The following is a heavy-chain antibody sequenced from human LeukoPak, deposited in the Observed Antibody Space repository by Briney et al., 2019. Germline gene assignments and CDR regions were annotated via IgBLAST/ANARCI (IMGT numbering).Heavy chain of an antibody. Sequence: GGSLRLSCAASGFSFSSYAMSWVRQAPGKGLEWVSSVSESGDGTYYADSVMGRFIISRDNSRKTFHLQMDSLRADDTAIYYCAKDRRNGGNSFRFFYWGQGTLVTVSS. CDR2: VSESGDGT. V-gene: IGHV3-23*01. CDR1: GFSFSSYA. D-gene: IGHD2-21*02. J-gene: IGHJ4*02. CDR3: AKDRRNGGNSFRFFY.